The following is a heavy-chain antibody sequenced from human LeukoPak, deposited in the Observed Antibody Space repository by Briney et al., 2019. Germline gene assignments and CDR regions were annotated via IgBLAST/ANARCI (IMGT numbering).Heavy chain of an antibody. CDR3: ARRAGDYSHPYDY. CDR1: GITLSNAW. CDR2: IYSGGDT. V-gene: IGHV3-53*01. J-gene: IGHJ4*02. Sequence: GGSLRLSCVASGITLSNAWMSWVRQAPGKGLEWVSFIYSGGDTYYADSVKGRFTISRDNSKNTFHLQMNSLRAEDTAVYYCARRAGDYSHPYDYWGQGTLVTVSS. D-gene: IGHD3-22*01.